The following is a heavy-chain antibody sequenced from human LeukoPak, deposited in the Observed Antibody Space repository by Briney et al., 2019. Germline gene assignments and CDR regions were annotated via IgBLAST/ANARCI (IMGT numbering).Heavy chain of an antibody. J-gene: IGHJ4*02. CDR2: ISYDGSNK. CDR3: AKTPASGYDFFDY. D-gene: IGHD5-12*01. CDR1: GFTFSSYG. Sequence: QPGRSLRLSCAASGFTFSSYGMHWVRQAPGKGLEWVAVISYDGSNKYYADSVKGRFTISRDNSKNTLYLQMNSLRAEDTAVYYCAKTPASGYDFFDYWGQGTLVTVSS. V-gene: IGHV3-30*18.